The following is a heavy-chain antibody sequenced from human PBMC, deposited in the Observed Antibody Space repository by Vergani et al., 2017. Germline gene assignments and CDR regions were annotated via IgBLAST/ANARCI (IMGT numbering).Heavy chain of an antibody. V-gene: IGHV3-48*02. Sequence: EVQLVESGGGLVQPGGSLRLSCAASGFTFSSYSMNWVRQAPGKGLEWVSYISSSSSTIYYADSVKGRFTISRDNAKNSLYLQMNSLRDEDTAVYYCARDAPKRSYGYGYYYGMDVWGQGTTVTVSS. CDR3: ARDAPKRSYGYGYYYGMDV. J-gene: IGHJ6*02. CDR2: ISSSSSTI. CDR1: GFTFSSYS. D-gene: IGHD5-18*01.